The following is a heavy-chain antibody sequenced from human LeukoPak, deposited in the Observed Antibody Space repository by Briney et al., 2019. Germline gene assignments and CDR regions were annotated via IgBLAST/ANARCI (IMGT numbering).Heavy chain of an antibody. D-gene: IGHD2/OR15-2a*01. CDR3: ARAGDYLFDP. J-gene: IGHJ5*02. CDR2: IYHSGST. CDR1: GGSISSSNW. Sequence: SETLSLTCAVSGGSISSSNWWSWVRQPPEKGLEWIGEIYHSGSTNYNPSLKSRVTMSVDKSKNQFSLKLNSVTAADTAVYYCARAGDYLFDPWGQGTLVTVSS. V-gene: IGHV4-4*02.